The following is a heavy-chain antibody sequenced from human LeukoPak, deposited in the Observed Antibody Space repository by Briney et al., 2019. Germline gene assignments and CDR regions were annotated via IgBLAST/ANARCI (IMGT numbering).Heavy chain of an antibody. CDR1: GGSISSYY. CDR2: IYYSGST. Sequence: TSETLSLTCTVSGGSISSYYWSWIRQPPGKGLEWIGYIYYSGSTNYNPSLKSRVTVSVDTSKNQFSLKLNSVTAADTAVYYCARRAYSSGWYTGDWYFDLWGRGTLVTVSS. D-gene: IGHD6-19*01. V-gene: IGHV4-59*08. CDR3: ARRAYSSGWYTGDWYFDL. J-gene: IGHJ2*01.